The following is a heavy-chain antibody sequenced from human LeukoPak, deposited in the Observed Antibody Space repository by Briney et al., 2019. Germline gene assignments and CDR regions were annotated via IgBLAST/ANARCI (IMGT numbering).Heavy chain of an antibody. D-gene: IGHD3-16*01. V-gene: IGHV3-33*01. CDR1: GFTFSSFG. CDR3: ARAFGGVMETFDY. J-gene: IGHJ4*02. CDR2: IWYDGSNK. Sequence: GGSLRLSCAASGFTFSSFGMHWVRQAPGKGLEWVAVIWYDGSNKYYADSVKGRFTISRDNSKNTLYLQMNSLRAEDTAVYYCARAFGGVMETFDYWGQGTLVTVSS.